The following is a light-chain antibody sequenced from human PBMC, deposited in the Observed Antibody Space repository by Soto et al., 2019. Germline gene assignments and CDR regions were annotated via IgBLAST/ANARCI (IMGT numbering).Light chain of an antibody. CDR2: GTF. V-gene: IGKV1-9*01. Sequence: IQLTQSPSSLSASVGDRVSITCRASQDIQTYLAWYQQKRGEAPKLLISGTFTLQSGVPSRFNGSGSGTDFTLTISRLQPEDFATYYCQLLNNYPPFTFGPGTKVDLE. J-gene: IGKJ3*01. CDR1: QDIQTY. CDR3: QLLNNYPPFT.